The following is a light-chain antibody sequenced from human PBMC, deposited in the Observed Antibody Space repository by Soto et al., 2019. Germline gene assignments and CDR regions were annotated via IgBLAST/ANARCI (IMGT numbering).Light chain of an antibody. V-gene: IGLV2-18*02. CDR3: SSYISSNTSHV. CDR2: EVR. Sequence: QSALTQPPSVSGSPGQSVTISCSGSSSDVGSHKSVSWYQQHPGTSPKLMIFEVRGRPSGVPDRFSGSKSGNTASLTISGLQPEDEADYYCSSYISSNTSHVFGTGTKLTVL. J-gene: IGLJ1*01. CDR1: SSDVGSHKS.